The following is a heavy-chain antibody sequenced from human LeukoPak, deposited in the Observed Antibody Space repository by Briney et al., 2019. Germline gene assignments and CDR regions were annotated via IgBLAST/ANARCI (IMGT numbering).Heavy chain of an antibody. CDR3: ARAGDSSSWNWFDP. CDR1: GGSISSYY. V-gene: IGHV4-4*07. J-gene: IGHJ5*02. Sequence: SETLSLTCTVSGGSISSYYWSWIRQPAGKGLEWIGRIYTSGSTNYNPSLKSRVTMSVDTSKNQFSLKLSSVTAADTAVYYCARAGDSSSWNWFDPWGQGTLVTVSS. CDR2: IYTSGST. D-gene: IGHD6-13*01.